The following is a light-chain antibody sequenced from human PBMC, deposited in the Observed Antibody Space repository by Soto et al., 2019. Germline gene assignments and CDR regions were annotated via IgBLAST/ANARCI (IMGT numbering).Light chain of an antibody. CDR3: QQYNSYSSLT. CDR2: DAS. V-gene: IGKV1-5*01. J-gene: IGKJ4*01. Sequence: DIQMTQSPSTLSASVGDRVTITCRASQSISSWLAWYQQKPGKAPKLLIYDASSLESGVPSRFSGSGSGTEFTITISSLQPDDFANYYCQQYNSYSSLTFGGGTTVDIK. CDR1: QSISSW.